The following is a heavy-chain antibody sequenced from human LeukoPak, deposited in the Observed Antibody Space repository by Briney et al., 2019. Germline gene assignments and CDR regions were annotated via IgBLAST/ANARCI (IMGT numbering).Heavy chain of an antibody. CDR1: GFSFSTHS. J-gene: IGHJ3*02. V-gene: IGHV3-21*05. D-gene: IGHD1-26*01. CDR2: INLDGADI. CDR3: GGDGVGVLPGDASDI. Sequence: GGSLRLSCAASGFSFSTHSMNWVRQAPGKGLEWISFINLDGADIHYGEPVKGRFTISRDNTKISLYLQMHTLRAEDTAVYYCGGDGVGVLPGDASDIWSQGTMVTVSS.